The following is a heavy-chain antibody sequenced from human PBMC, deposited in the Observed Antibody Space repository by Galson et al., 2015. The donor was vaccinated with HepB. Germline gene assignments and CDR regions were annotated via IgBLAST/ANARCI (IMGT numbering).Heavy chain of an antibody. CDR1: GYTFTNYA. CDR2: INAGNGNT. V-gene: IGHV1-3*01. J-gene: IGHJ4*02. D-gene: IGHD2-8*01. Sequence: SVKVSCKASGYTFTNYAIHWVRQAPGQRLEWMGWINAGNGNTKYSQKFQGRATITRDTSASTAYMELSSLRSEDTAVYYCARGRWQATNIGYYFDYWGQGTLVTVSS. CDR3: ARGRWQATNIGYYFDY.